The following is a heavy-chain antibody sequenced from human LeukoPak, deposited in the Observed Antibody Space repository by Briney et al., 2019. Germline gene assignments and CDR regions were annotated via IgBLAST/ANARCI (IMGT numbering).Heavy chain of an antibody. V-gene: IGHV3-23*01. Sequence: GGSLRLSSAASGFTFSTYAMSWVRQAPGKGLEWVSAISGSGGSTYDADSVKGRFTISRDNSKNTLYLQMNSLRAEDTAVYYCATRAPGRHFDYWGQGTLVTVSS. CDR2: ISGSGGST. CDR3: ATRAPGRHFDY. J-gene: IGHJ4*02. CDR1: GFTFSTYA.